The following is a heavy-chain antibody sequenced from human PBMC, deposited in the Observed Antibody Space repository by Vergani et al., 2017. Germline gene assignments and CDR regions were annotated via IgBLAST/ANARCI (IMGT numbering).Heavy chain of an antibody. V-gene: IGHV3-30-3*01. Sequence: QVQLVESGGGVVQPGRSLRLSCAASGFTFSNYAMHWVRQAPGKGLEWVAVISYDGSNKYYADSVKGRFTISRDNSKNTLYLQMNSLRAEDTAVYYCARGWLPDYYYMDVWGKGTTVTVSS. D-gene: IGHD5-12*01. CDR3: ARGWLPDYYYMDV. J-gene: IGHJ6*03. CDR2: ISYDGSNK. CDR1: GFTFSNYA.